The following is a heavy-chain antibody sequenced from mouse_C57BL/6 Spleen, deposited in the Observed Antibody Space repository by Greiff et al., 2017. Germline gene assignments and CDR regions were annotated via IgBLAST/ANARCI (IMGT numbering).Heavy chain of an antibody. CDR1: GYTFTDYY. D-gene: IGHD1-1*01. V-gene: IGHV1-84*01. J-gene: IGHJ1*03. Sequence: QVQLKQSGPELVKPGASVKISCKASGYTFTDYYINWVKQRPGQGLEWIGWIYPGSGNTKYNEKFKGKATLTVDTSSSTAYMQLSSLTSEDSAVYFCARRGADYYGSSYWYFDVWGTGTTGTVSS. CDR3: ARRGADYYGSSYWYFDV. CDR2: IYPGSGNT.